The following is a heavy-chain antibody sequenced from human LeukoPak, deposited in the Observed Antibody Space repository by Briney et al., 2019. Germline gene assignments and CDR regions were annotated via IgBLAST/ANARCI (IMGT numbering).Heavy chain of an antibody. CDR1: GFTFSSYS. D-gene: IGHD6-13*01. J-gene: IGHJ4*02. V-gene: IGHV3-23*01. CDR2: ISGSGGST. CDR3: AKDQGGAAAGSFDY. Sequence: GGSLRLSCAASGFTFSSYSMNWVRQAPGKGLEWVSAISGSGGSTYYADSVKGRFTISRDNSKNTLYLQMNSLRAEDTAVYYCAKDQGGAAAGSFDYWGQGTLVTVSS.